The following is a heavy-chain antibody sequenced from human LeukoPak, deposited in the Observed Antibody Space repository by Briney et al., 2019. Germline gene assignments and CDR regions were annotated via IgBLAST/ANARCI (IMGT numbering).Heavy chain of an antibody. Sequence: ASVKVSCKASGYTFTSYDINWVRQATGQGLEWMGWVNPNSGNTGYAQKFQGRVTMTRNTSISTAYMELSSLRSEDTAVYYCAFANWGTRDAFDIWGQGTMVTVSS. CDR2: VNPNSGNT. D-gene: IGHD7-27*01. CDR1: GYTFTSYD. CDR3: AFANWGTRDAFDI. J-gene: IGHJ3*02. V-gene: IGHV1-8*01.